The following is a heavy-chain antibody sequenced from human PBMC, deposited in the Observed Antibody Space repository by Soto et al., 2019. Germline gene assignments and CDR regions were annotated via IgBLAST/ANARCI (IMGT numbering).Heavy chain of an antibody. CDR2: IYYSGST. Sequence: QVQLQESGPGLVEPSETLSLTCSVSGDSISSSYWSWIRQPPGKGLEWIGYIYYSGSTNYNPSLKSRVTISLDTSKNQFSLKVSSVTAADTAVYYCARGYDGFDPWGQGTLVTVSS. D-gene: IGHD5-12*01. CDR3: ARGYDGFDP. J-gene: IGHJ5*02. CDR1: GDSISSSY. V-gene: IGHV4-59*01.